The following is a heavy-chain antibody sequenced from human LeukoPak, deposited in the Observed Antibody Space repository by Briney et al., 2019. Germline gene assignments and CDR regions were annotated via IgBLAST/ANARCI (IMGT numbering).Heavy chain of an antibody. Sequence: GGSLRLSCAASGFSFSSYTMTWVRQAPGRGLEGVSCLSSTSTYIYYADSVKGRFTISRDNAKNSLFLQLNSLRAEDTAVYYCARVWQYYYDYSAFDIWGQGTMVTVS. CDR3: ARVWQYYYDYSAFDI. J-gene: IGHJ3*02. CDR1: GFSFSSYT. CDR2: LSSTSTYI. D-gene: IGHD3-16*01. V-gene: IGHV3-21*01.